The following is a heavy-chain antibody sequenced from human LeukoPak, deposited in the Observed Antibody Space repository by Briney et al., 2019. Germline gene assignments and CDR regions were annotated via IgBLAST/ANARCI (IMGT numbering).Heavy chain of an antibody. CDR2: ISGSGSST. CDR3: AKDRRYSQDY. Sequence: GGTLRLSCAASGFTFSSYGMSWVRQAPGKGLEWVSAISGSGSSTYYAASVKGRFTISRDNSKNTLYLQMNSLRAEDTAVYYCAKDRRYSQDYWGQGTLVTVSS. V-gene: IGHV3-23*01. CDR1: GFTFSSYG. D-gene: IGHD2-15*01. J-gene: IGHJ4*02.